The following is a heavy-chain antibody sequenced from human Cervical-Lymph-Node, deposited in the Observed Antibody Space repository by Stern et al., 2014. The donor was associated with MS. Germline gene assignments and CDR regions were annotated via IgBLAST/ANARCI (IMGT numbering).Heavy chain of an antibody. D-gene: IGHD1-1*01. J-gene: IGHJ6*02. CDR3: ARAPYDFTNWYGMDV. Sequence: QVQLQGSGPGLVKPSETLSLTCIVSGGSISSYYWSWIRQPPGKGLEWIGHISFSGSTDYKPYLQSRVTMSADISKNQISLRLSSVTAADTAVYYWARAPYDFTNWYGMDVWGQGTTVTVSS. V-gene: IGHV4-59*01. CDR1: GGSISSYY. CDR2: ISFSGST.